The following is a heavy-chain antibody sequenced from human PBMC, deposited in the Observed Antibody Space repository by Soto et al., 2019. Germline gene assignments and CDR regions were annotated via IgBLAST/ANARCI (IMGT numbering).Heavy chain of an antibody. Sequence: GASVKVSCKASGYTFTSYGISWVRQAPGQGLEWMGWISAYNGSTDYAQKLQGRVTMTTDTSKNQFSLKVGSVTAADTAVYYCASSSLYGMDVWGQGTTVTVS. CDR3: ASSSLYGMDV. J-gene: IGHJ6*02. CDR1: GYTFTSYG. V-gene: IGHV1-18*01. CDR2: ISAYNGST.